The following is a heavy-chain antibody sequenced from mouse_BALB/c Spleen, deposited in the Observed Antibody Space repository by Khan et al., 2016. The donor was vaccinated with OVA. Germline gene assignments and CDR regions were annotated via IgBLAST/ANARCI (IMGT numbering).Heavy chain of an antibody. Sequence: QVQLKQSGAELARPGASVKLSCKASGYTFTDYYINWVKQRTGQGLEWIGEISPGSGDTYYNEKFKGKATLTADKSSTTAYMKLSSLTSEASAVYFCARRNYFGYTFAYWGQGTLVTVSA. CDR1: GYTFTDYY. CDR2: ISPGSGDT. CDR3: ARRNYFGYTFAY. D-gene: IGHD1-2*01. J-gene: IGHJ3*01. V-gene: IGHV1-77*01.